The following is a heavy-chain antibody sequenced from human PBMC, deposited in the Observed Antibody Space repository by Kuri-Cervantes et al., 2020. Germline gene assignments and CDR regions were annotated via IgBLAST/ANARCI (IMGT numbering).Heavy chain of an antibody. CDR2: IYTSGST. CDR1: GGSISSYY. D-gene: IGHD1-26*01. Sequence: SETLSLTCTVSGGSISSYYWSWIRQPAGKGLEWIGRIYTSGSTNYNPSLKSRGTMSVDTSKNQFSLKLSSVTAADTAVYYCARAALVGATGLYFDLWGRGTLVTVSS. V-gene: IGHV4-4*07. J-gene: IGHJ2*01. CDR3: ARAALVGATGLYFDL.